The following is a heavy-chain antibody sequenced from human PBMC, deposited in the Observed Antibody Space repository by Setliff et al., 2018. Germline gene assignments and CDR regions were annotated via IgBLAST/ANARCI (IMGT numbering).Heavy chain of an antibody. CDR3: ATYRAGWGGRGQ. Sequence: PSETLSLTCTVSGDSVSSGSYHWSWIRQPAGKGLEWIGQIYTSGSPYYNPSLETRVTMSRDTSNNQFSLKLTSLTAADTAVYYCATYRAGWGGRGQWGQGTLVTVSS. V-gene: IGHV4-61*09. J-gene: IGHJ4*02. CDR1: GDSVSSGSYH. CDR2: IYTSGSP. D-gene: IGHD3-16*02.